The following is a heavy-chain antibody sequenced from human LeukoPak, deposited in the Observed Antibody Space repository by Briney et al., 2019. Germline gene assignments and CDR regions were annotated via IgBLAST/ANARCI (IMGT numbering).Heavy chain of an antibody. V-gene: IGHV4-4*07. CDR3: ARGWVGVHEDY. CDR1: GGSVTSYY. Sequence: SETLSLTCTVSGGSVTSYYWSWIRQPAGKGLEWIGRIYTSGSTNYNPSLKSRVTISVDTSKNQFSLKLSSVTAADTAVYYCARGWVGVHEDYWGQGTLVTVSS. J-gene: IGHJ4*02. CDR2: IYTSGST. D-gene: IGHD1-26*01.